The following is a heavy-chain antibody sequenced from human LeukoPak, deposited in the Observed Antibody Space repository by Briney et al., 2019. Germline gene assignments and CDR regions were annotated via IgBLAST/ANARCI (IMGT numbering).Heavy chain of an antibody. Sequence: GGSLRLSCAASGFTFSSYGMHWVRQAPGKGLEWVAFIRYDGSNKYYADSVKGRFTISRDNSRSTLYLQMNSLRAEDTAVYYCARAYSTYHMDVWGKGTTVTVSS. CDR2: IRYDGSNK. V-gene: IGHV3-30*02. D-gene: IGHD4-11*01. CDR3: ARAYSTYHMDV. J-gene: IGHJ6*03. CDR1: GFTFSSYG.